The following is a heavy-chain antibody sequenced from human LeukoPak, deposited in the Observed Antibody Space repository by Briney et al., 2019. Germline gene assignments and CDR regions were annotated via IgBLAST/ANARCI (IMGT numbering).Heavy chain of an antibody. CDR3: AKCAQSYGNDAFDL. Sequence: GGSLRLSCAASEFTFGSFAMSWVRQAPGKGLEWVSYIRGGGAGALYADSVKGRFTVSRDNSRSTLYLQMNSLRVEDMAVYYCAKCAQSYGNDAFDLWGPGTMVTVSS. J-gene: IGHJ3*01. CDR2: IRGGGAGA. V-gene: IGHV3-23*01. D-gene: IGHD5-18*01. CDR1: EFTFGSFA.